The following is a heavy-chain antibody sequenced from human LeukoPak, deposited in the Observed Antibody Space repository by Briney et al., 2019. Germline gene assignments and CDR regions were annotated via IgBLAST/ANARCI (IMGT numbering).Heavy chain of an antibody. D-gene: IGHD3-22*01. CDR2: ISAYNGNT. V-gene: IGHV1-18*01. CDR3: ATPSSGYSD. J-gene: IGHJ4*02. CDR1: GGTFSSYA. Sequence: GSSVKVSCKASGGTFSSYAISWVRQAPGQGLEWMGWISAYNGNTNYAQKLQGRVTLTTDTSTSTAYMELRSLRSDDTAVYYCATPSSGYSDWGQGTLVTVSS.